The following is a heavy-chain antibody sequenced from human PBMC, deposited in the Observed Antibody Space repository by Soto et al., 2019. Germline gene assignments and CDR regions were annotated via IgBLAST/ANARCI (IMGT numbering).Heavy chain of an antibody. D-gene: IGHD1-1*01. V-gene: IGHV4-59*01. CDR3: AREGLERGTDY. J-gene: IGHJ4*02. CDR2: IYYSGST. Sequence: QVQLQESGPGLVKPSETLSLTCTVSGGSISSYYWSWIRQPPGKGLEWIGYIYYSGSTNYNPSLKSRVTISVDTSKNQFSLKLSSVTAADTAVYYCAREGLERGTDYWGQGTLVTVSS. CDR1: GGSISSYY.